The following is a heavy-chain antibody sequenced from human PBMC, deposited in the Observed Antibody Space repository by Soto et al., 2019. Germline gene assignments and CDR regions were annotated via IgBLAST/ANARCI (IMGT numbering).Heavy chain of an antibody. CDR1: GGSISSYY. CDR3: ASLNTYYYDSSGYYPDPRYYFDY. J-gene: IGHJ4*02. V-gene: IGHV4-59*01. Sequence: SETLSLTCTVSGGSISSYYWSWIRQPPGKGLEWIGYIYYSRSTNYNPSLKSRVTISVDTSKNQFSLKLSSVTAADTAVYYCASLNTYYYDSSGYYPDPRYYFDYWGQGTLVTVSS. CDR2: IYYSRST. D-gene: IGHD3-22*01.